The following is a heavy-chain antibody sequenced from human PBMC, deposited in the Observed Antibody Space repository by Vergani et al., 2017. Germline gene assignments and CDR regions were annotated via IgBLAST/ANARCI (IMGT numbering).Heavy chain of an antibody. CDR2: IYTSGST. V-gene: IGHV4-61*05. CDR1: GGSISSSSYY. CDR3: ARHGRRTYYFDY. J-gene: IGHJ4*02. D-gene: IGHD1-26*01. Sequence: QLQLQESGPGLVKPSETLSLTCTVSGGSISSSSYYWGWIRQPPGKGLEWIGYIYTSGSTNYNPSLKSRVTISVDTSKNQFSLKLSSVTAADTAVYYCARHGRRTYYFDYWGQGTLVTVSS.